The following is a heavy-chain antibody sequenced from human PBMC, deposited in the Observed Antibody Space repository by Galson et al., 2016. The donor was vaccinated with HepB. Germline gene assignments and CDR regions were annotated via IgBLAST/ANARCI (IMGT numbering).Heavy chain of an antibody. CDR2: IYTNDTA. D-gene: IGHD3-10*01. CDR3: ARSTMIPGRLTNYFDS. J-gene: IGHJ4*02. CDR1: GFSINYYF. V-gene: IGHV3-53*01. Sequence: SLRLSCAASGFSINYYFMSCVRQAPGDGLKWVSSIYTNDTAYSAHSVEGRFFISRDTSRNTVYLQMNKLRPDDTAVYYCARSTMIPGRLTNYFDSWGQGTLATVSS.